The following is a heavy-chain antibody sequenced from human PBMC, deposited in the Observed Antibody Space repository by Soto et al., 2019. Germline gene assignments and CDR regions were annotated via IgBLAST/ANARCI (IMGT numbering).Heavy chain of an antibody. CDR2: ISATGGNI. V-gene: IGHV3-23*01. Sequence: GGSLRLSSVASGFTFSDYAMTWVRQAPGKGLEWVATISATGGNIEYTDSLKGRFTISRDNSKNTLYLQLNGLTSDDTAVHYCAKVAGGLGYFDLWGRGTLVTVSS. CDR1: GFTFSDYA. J-gene: IGHJ2*01. CDR3: AKVAGGLGYFDL. D-gene: IGHD3-16*01.